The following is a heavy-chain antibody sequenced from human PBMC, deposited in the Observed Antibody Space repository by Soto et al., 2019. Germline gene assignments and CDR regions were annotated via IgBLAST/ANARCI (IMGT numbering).Heavy chain of an antibody. D-gene: IGHD3-22*01. CDR3: ARGTHSGFYDSSGYPPPVYYYYGMDV. CDR1: GGTFSSYA. CDR2: IIPIFGTA. Sequence: SVKVSCKASGGTFSSYAVSWVRQAPGQGLEWMGGIIPIFGTANYAQKFQGRVTITADESTSTAYMELSSLRSEDTAVYYCARGTHSGFYDSSGYPPPVYYYYGMDVWGQGTTVTVSS. V-gene: IGHV1-69*13. J-gene: IGHJ6*02.